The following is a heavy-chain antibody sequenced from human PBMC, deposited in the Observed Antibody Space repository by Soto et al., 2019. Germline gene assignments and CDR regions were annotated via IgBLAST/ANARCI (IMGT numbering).Heavy chain of an antibody. D-gene: IGHD2-2*02. CDR1: GFTFSSYW. Sequence: GGSLRLSCAASGFTFSSYWMRWVRQAPGKGLVWVSRMNSDGSSTTYADSVKGRFTISRDNAKNTLYLQMTSLRAEDTAVYYCARVPHCSSTSCYSYFDYWGQGTLVTVSS. CDR3: ARVPHCSSTSCYSYFDY. J-gene: IGHJ4*02. CDR2: MNSDGSST. V-gene: IGHV3-74*01.